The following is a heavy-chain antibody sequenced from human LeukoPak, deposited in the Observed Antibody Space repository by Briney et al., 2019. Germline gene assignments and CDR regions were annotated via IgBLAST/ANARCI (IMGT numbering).Heavy chain of an antibody. CDR1: GFTFSSYW. Sequence: GGSLRLSCAASGFTFSSYWMSWVRQAPGKGLEWVANIKQDGSEKYYVDSVKGRFTISRDNAKNSLYLQMNSLRAEDTAVYYCARTSYYYDSSGYYYVPFDYWGQGTLVTVSS. V-gene: IGHV3-7*01. CDR3: ARTSYYYDSSGYYYVPFDY. D-gene: IGHD3-22*01. J-gene: IGHJ4*02. CDR2: IKQDGSEK.